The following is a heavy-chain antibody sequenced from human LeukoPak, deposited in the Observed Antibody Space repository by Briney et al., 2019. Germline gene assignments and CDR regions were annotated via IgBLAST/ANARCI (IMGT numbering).Heavy chain of an antibody. Sequence: PGGSLRLSCAASGFTFSSYWMSWVRQAPGKGLEWVANIKQDGSEKYYVDSVKGRFTISRDNAKNSLYLQMNSLRAEDTAVYYCARRGYYYGSGSYPHYYMDVWGKGTTVTVSS. D-gene: IGHD3-10*01. CDR3: ARRGYYYGSGSYPHYYMDV. V-gene: IGHV3-7*01. CDR2: IKQDGSEK. J-gene: IGHJ6*03. CDR1: GFTFSSYW.